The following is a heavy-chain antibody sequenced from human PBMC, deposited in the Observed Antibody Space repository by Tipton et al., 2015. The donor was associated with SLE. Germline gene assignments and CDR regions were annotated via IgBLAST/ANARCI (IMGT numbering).Heavy chain of an antibody. Sequence: SLRLSCAASGFSVSSNHMFWVRQAPGKGLEWVSRINSDGSSTSYADSVKGRFTISRDNAKNSLYLQMNSLRAEDTAVYYCARETIVVVPAAMEPPYYYYYYMDVWGKGTTVTVSS. V-gene: IGHV3-74*01. CDR1: GFSVSSNH. CDR2: INSDGSST. CDR3: ARETIVVVPAAMEPPYYYYYYMDV. J-gene: IGHJ6*03. D-gene: IGHD2-2*01.